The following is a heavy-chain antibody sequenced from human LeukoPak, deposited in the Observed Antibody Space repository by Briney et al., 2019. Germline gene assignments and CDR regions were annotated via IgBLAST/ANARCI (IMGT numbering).Heavy chain of an antibody. CDR1: GGSISSSSYF. CDR2: MYYSGST. D-gene: IGHD3-10*01. Sequence: SDTLSLTCTVSGGSISSSSYFLGWIRPPPGKGLAWIGRMYYSGSTYYNPSLKRLVIISVDTSKNHFSLKLSSVTAADTAVYYWARGPSFRELLWHWFDPWGQGTLVTVSS. J-gene: IGHJ5*02. V-gene: IGHV4-39*02. CDR3: ARGPSFRELLWHWFDP.